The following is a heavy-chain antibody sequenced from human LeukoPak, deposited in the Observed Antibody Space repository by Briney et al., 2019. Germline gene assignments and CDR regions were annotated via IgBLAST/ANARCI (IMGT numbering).Heavy chain of an antibody. J-gene: IGHJ4*02. D-gene: IGHD2-2*01. V-gene: IGHV4-34*01. CDR2: INHSGST. CDR3: ASRSTSCDY. Sequence: SETLSLTCAVYGGSFSGYYWSWIRQPPGRGLEWIGEINHSGSTNYNPSLKSRVTISVDTSKNQFSLKLSSVTAADTAVYYCASRSTSCDYWGQGTLVTVSS. CDR1: GGSFSGYY.